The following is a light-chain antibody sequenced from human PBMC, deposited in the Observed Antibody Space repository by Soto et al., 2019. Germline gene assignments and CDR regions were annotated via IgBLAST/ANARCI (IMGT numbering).Light chain of an antibody. CDR3: QQRSNWPPKYT. CDR1: QSVGNY. Sequence: EIVLTQSPATLSLSPGERATLSCRASQSVGNYLAWYQQKPGQAPRLLIYDASNRATGIPARFTGSGSGTDFTLTISSLEPEDFAVYYCQQRSNWPPKYTFGQGTKLEI. V-gene: IGKV3-11*01. J-gene: IGKJ2*01. CDR2: DAS.